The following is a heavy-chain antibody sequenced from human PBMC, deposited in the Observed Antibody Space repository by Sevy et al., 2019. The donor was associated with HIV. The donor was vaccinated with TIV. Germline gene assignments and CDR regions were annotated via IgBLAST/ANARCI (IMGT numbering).Heavy chain of an antibody. CDR2: ISWSSGSI. D-gene: IGHD6-13*01. V-gene: IGHV3-9*01. Sequence: GGSLRLSCAASGFTFDDYAMHWVRQAPGKGLEWVSGISWSSGSIGYADSVKGRFTISRDNAKNSLYLQMNSLRAEDTALYYCAKAGRGSIAAAWLDYWGQGTLVTVSS. J-gene: IGHJ4*02. CDR1: GFTFDDYA. CDR3: AKAGRGSIAAAWLDY.